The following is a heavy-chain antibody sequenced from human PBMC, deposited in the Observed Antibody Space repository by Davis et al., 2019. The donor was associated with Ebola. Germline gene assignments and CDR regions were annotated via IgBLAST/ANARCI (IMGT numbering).Heavy chain of an antibody. CDR1: GFTFKNYW. CDR2: IKHDGTEK. V-gene: IGHV3-7*03. Sequence: GESLKISCAASGFTFKNYWMSWVRQAPGRGLEWVANIKHDGTEKYYADSVKGRFTISRDNAKNSLYVQMNSLRAEDTALYYCARGGYCGSTNCFVTDYWGQGTLVSVSS. D-gene: IGHD2-2*01. J-gene: IGHJ4*02. CDR3: ARGGYCGSTNCFVTDY.